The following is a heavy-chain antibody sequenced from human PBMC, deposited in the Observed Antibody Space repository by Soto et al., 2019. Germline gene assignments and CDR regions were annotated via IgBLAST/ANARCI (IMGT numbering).Heavy chain of an antibody. CDR2: IYSSGGT. CDR3: ARGQRFSDSFDP. D-gene: IGHD3-3*01. Sequence: SETLSLTCTASGGAISGYYWTWVRQPAGKGLEWIGRIYSSGGTKYNPSLKSRVDRSLNMSKNQFSLRLSSVTAADTAVYYCARGQRFSDSFDPWGQGTLVTVSS. J-gene: IGHJ5*02. CDR1: GGAISGYY. V-gene: IGHV4-4*07.